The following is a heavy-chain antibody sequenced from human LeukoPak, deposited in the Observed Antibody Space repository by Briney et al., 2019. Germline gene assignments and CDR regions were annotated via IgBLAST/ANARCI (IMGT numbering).Heavy chain of an antibody. Sequence: GGSLRLSCAASGFTFSSYAMHWVRQAPGRGLEWVAVISYDGSNKYYADSVKGRFTISRDNSKNTLYLQMNSLRAEDTAVYYCAKEPYDFWSGSQLRYYYYYMDVWGKGTTVTVSS. D-gene: IGHD3-3*01. CDR1: GFTFSSYA. CDR3: AKEPYDFWSGSQLRYYYYYMDV. V-gene: IGHV3-30-3*01. CDR2: ISYDGSNK. J-gene: IGHJ6*03.